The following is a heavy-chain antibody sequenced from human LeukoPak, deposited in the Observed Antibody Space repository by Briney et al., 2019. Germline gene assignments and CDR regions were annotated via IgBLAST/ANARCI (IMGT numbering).Heavy chain of an antibody. V-gene: IGHV4-34*01. CDR3: ASQWVVVAASDY. Sequence: SETLSLTCAVYGGSFSGYYWSWIRQPPGKGLEWIGEINHSGSTNYSPSLKSRVTISVDTSKNQFSLKLSSVTAADMAVYYCASQWVVVAASDYWGQGTLGTVSS. CDR2: INHSGST. CDR1: GGSFSGYY. J-gene: IGHJ4*02. D-gene: IGHD2-15*01.